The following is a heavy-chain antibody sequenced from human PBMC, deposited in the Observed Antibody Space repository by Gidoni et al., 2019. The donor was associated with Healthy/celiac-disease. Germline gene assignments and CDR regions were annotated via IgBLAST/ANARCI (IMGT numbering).Heavy chain of an antibody. J-gene: IGHJ4*02. CDR2: IYSSGST. D-gene: IGHD3-16*01. CDR3: AIHTWGSDY. CDR1: GGSISGYY. Sequence: VKLQESGPGLVKPSATLCLTGAVSGGSISGYYWSWLRQPPGKGLEWIGYIYSSGSTNYNPSLKIRVTIPVDTSKTQFSPKLSSVTAAATAVYYCAIHTWGSDYWGQGTLVTVSS. V-gene: IGHV4-59*08.